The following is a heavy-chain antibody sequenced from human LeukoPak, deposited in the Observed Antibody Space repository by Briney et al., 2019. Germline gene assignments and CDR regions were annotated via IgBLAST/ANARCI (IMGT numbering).Heavy chain of an antibody. D-gene: IGHD3-3*01. CDR2: FDPEDGET. V-gene: IGHV1-24*01. Sequence: ASVKVSCKVSGYTLTELSMHWVRQAPGKGLEWMGGFDPEDGETIYAQKFQGRVTMTRNTSISTAYMELSSLRSEDTAVYYCARGQDFWSGYYTAGVDYWGQGTLVTVSP. J-gene: IGHJ4*02. CDR3: ARGQDFWSGYYTAGVDY. CDR1: GYTLTELS.